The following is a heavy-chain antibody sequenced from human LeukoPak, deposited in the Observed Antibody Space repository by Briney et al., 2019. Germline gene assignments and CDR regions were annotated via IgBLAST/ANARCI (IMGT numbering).Heavy chain of an antibody. J-gene: IGHJ4*02. CDR3: ARRTYFDY. CDR1: GYSISSGYY. Sequence: SEALSLTCAVSGYSISSGYYWGWIRQPPGKGLEWIGSIYHSGSTYYNPSLKSRVTISVDTSKNQFSLKLSSVTAADTAVYYCARRTYFDYWGQGTLVTVSS. V-gene: IGHV4-38-2*01. CDR2: IYHSGST.